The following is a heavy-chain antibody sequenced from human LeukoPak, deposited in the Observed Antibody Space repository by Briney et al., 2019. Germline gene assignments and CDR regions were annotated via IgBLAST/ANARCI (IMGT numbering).Heavy chain of an antibody. D-gene: IGHD3-10*01. Sequence: GGSLRLSCAASGFTFSSYSMNWVRQAPGKGLEWVSSISSSSSYIYYADSVKGRFTISRDNAKNSLYLQMNSLRAEDTALYYCARAKGYYGSGSYYTVDYWGQGTLVTVSS. CDR1: GFTFSSYS. CDR2: ISSSSSYI. CDR3: ARAKGYYGSGSYYTVDY. V-gene: IGHV3-21*04. J-gene: IGHJ4*02.